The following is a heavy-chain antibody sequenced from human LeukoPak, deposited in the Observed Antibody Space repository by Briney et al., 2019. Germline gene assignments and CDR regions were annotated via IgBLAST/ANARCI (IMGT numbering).Heavy chain of an antibody. CDR2: INWNGGST. CDR3: ARDYFGSPSALDY. Sequence: GGSLRLSCTVSGFTVSINSMSWVRQAPGKGLEWVSGINWNGGSTGYADSVKGRFTISRDNAKNSLYLQMNSLRAEDTALYYCARDYFGSPSALDYWGQGTLVTVSS. J-gene: IGHJ4*02. V-gene: IGHV3-20*04. CDR1: GFTVSINS. D-gene: IGHD1-26*01.